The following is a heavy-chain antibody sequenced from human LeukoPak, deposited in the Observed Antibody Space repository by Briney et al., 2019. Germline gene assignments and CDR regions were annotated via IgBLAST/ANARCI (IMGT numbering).Heavy chain of an antibody. CDR2: TYYRSKWYN. CDR1: GDSVSSNSAA. CDR3: ARGVSPRLWFDP. Sequence: PSQTLSLTCAISGDSVSSNSAAWNWIRQSPSRGLEWLGRTYYRSKWYNDYAQSVKSRITINPDTSMDQFSLQLNSVTPEDTAVYYCARGVSPRLWFDPWGQGTLVTVSS. J-gene: IGHJ5*02. V-gene: IGHV6-1*01.